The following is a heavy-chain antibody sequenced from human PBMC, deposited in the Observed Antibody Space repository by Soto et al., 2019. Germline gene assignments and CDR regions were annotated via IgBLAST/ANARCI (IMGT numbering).Heavy chain of an antibody. CDR3: ATRGSGSYYAY. D-gene: IGHD1-26*01. Sequence: EVQLLESGGGLVQPGGSLRLSCAASGFTFSRYAMRWVRQAPGKGLEWVSAISGSGGSTYYADSVKGRFTISRDNSKNPLYLQMNRLRAEDTAVYYCATRGSGSYYAYWGQGTLVTVSS. J-gene: IGHJ4*02. CDR1: GFTFSRYA. CDR2: ISGSGGST. V-gene: IGHV3-23*01.